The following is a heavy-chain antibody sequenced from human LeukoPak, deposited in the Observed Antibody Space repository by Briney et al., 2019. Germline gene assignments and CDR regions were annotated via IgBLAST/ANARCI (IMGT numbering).Heavy chain of an antibody. Sequence: SETLSLTCTVSGGSISSYYWSWIRQPPGKGLEWIGEINHSGSTNYNSSLKSRVTISVDTSKNQFSLKLSSVTAADTAVYYCARVSARGMIVAPYDYWGQGTLVTVSS. D-gene: IGHD3-22*01. V-gene: IGHV4-34*01. CDR2: INHSGST. J-gene: IGHJ4*02. CDR1: GGSISSYY. CDR3: ARVSARGMIVAPYDY.